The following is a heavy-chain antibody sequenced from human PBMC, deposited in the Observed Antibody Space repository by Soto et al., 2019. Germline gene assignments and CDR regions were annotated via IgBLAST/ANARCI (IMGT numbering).Heavy chain of an antibody. Sequence: SETLSLTCGVYGGYFHDDYWSWIRQPPGKGLEWIGYIYYSGSTNYNPSLKSRVTISVDTSKNQFSLKLSSVTAADTAVYYRAKYYYDSNTYFYRWFDSWGQGTLVPVSS. CDR2: IYYSGST. CDR1: GGYFHDDY. CDR3: AKYYYDSNTYFYRWFDS. D-gene: IGHD3-22*01. V-gene: IGHV4-59*08. J-gene: IGHJ5*01.